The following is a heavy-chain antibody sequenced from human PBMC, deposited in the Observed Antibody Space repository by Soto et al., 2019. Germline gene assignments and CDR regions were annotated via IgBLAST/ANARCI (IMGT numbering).Heavy chain of an antibody. Sequence: EVQLVESGGGLVQPGGSLRLSCAASGFTFSSYWMSWVRQAQGKGLEWVANIKQDGSEKYFLDSVRGRFTISRDNAKKSLYLQMNSLRAEDTAVYYCASAGWNGDYWGQGTLVTVSS. V-gene: IGHV3-7*05. CDR2: IKQDGSEK. D-gene: IGHD1-1*01. CDR3: ASAGWNGDY. CDR1: GFTFSSYW. J-gene: IGHJ4*02.